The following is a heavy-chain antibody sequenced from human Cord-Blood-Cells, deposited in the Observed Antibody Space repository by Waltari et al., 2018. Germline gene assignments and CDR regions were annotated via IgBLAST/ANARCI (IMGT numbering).Heavy chain of an antibody. CDR2: RWYDGGEK. J-gene: IGHJ3*02. CDR1: GFTFSSSG. CDR3: ARDRAILTGYDAFDI. D-gene: IGHD3-9*01. V-gene: IGHV3-33*01. Sequence: QVQLVESGGGVVQPGRSLRLSCAASGFTFSSSGMHWVRPAPGQGLEWVAVRWYDGGEKYYADSVKGRFTISRDNSKNTLYLQMNSLRAEDTAVYYCARDRAILTGYDAFDIWGQGTMVTVSS.